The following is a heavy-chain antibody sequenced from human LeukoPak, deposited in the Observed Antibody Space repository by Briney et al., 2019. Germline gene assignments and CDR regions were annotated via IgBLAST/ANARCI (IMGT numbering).Heavy chain of an antibody. J-gene: IGHJ4*02. CDR3: ARESSIAAAGTSGY. D-gene: IGHD6-13*01. CDR1: GGSISSSNW. V-gene: IGHV4-4*02. CDR2: IYHSGST. Sequence: SGTLSLTCAVSGGSISSSNWWSWVRQPPGKGLEWIGEIYHSGSTNYNPSLKSRVTISVDRSKNQFSLKLSSVTAADTAVYYCARESSIAAAGTSGYWGQGTLVTVSS.